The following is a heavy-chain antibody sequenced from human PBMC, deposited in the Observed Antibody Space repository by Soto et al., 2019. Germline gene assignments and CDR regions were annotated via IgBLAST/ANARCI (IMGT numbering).Heavy chain of an antibody. Sequence: EVQLVESGGGLVQPGGSLKLSCAASGFTFSGSAVHWVRQASGKGLEWVGRIRSKGNNYATAYGASLRGRFTISRDDSKDTTYLQMNSLNSEDTAVYYCSRQASDFWSGKPQYYMDVWGKGTTVTGSS. CDR1: GFTFSGSA. CDR3: SRQASDFWSGKPQYYMDV. CDR2: IRSKGNNYAT. V-gene: IGHV3-73*01. J-gene: IGHJ6*03. D-gene: IGHD3-3*01.